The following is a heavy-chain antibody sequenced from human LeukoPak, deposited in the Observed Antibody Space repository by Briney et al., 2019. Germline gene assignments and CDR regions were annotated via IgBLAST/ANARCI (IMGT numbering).Heavy chain of an antibody. D-gene: IGHD1-26*01. CDR3: ARAAYSGSYHSDY. CDR2: IHYSGST. J-gene: IGHJ4*02. V-gene: IGHV4-61*05. Sequence: SETLSLTCTVSGGSMTSNNYYWGWIRQPPGKGLEWIGNIHYSGSTNYNPSLKSRVTISVDTSKNQFSLKLSSVTAADTAVYYCARAAYSGSYHSDYWGQGTLVTVSS. CDR1: GGSMTSNNYY.